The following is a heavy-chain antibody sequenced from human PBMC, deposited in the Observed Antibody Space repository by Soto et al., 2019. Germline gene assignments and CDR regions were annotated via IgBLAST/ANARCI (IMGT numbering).Heavy chain of an antibody. CDR3: AREWGYCSSTSCLNWFDP. CDR2: IKQDGSEK. Sequence: GGSLRLSCAASGFTFSSYWMSWVRQAPGKGLEWVANIKQDGSEKYYVDSVKGRFTISRDNAKNSLYLQMNSLRAEDTAVYYCAREWGYCSSTSCLNWFDPRGQGTLVTVSS. V-gene: IGHV3-7*01. CDR1: GFTFSSYW. J-gene: IGHJ5*02. D-gene: IGHD2-2*01.